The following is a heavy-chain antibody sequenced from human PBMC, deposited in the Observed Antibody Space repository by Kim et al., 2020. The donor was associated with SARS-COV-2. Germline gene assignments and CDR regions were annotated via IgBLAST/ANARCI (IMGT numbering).Heavy chain of an antibody. J-gene: IGHJ5*02. D-gene: IGHD3-10*01. V-gene: IGHV1-69*01. Sequence: FQGRVTITADESTSTAYMELSSLRSEDTAVYYCARAMYYYGSGRSNWFDPWGQGTLVTVSS. CDR3: ARAMYYYGSGRSNWFDP.